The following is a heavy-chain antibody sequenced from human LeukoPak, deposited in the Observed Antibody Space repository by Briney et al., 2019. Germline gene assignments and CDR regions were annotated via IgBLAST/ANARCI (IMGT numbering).Heavy chain of an antibody. CDR3: ASGRETSFDY. J-gene: IGHJ4*02. CDR1: GFTFSTYS. Sequence: PGGSLRLSCAASGFTFSTYSMSWVRQAPGKGLDWVASINQDGSAEYYVDSVRGRFTISRDNAKNSLYLQVNSLRVDDTAVYYCASGRETSFDYWGQGTLVTVSS. V-gene: IGHV3-7*01. CDR2: INQDGSAE. D-gene: IGHD1-26*01.